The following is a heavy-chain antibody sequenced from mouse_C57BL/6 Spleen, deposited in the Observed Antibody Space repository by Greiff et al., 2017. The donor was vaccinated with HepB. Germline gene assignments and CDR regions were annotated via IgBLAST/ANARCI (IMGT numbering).Heavy chain of an antibody. CDR1: GYAFTNYL. CDR2: INPGSGGT. J-gene: IGHJ4*01. CDR3: AILRGDAMDY. Sequence: VQLVESGAELVRPGTSVKVSCKASGYAFTNYLIEWVKQRPGQGLEWIGVINPGSGGTNYNEKFKGKATLTADKSSSTAYMQLSSLTSEDSAVYFCAILRGDAMDYWGQGTSVTVSS. V-gene: IGHV1-54*01.